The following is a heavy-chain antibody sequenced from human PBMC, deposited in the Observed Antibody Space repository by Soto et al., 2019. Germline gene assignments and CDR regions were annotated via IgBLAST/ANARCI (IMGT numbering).Heavy chain of an antibody. V-gene: IGHV3-74*01. CDR1: GFTFSSYW. CDR2: LYTDGSRT. CDR3: GRGLQGYYGLDV. D-gene: IGHD4-4*01. J-gene: IGHJ6*02. Sequence: EVQLVESGGGLVQPGGSLRLSCAASGFTFSSYWMHWVRQVPGKGLVWVSRLYTDGSRTSYADSVKGRFTISRDNAKSTLYLQMNSLGAEDSTVYYCGRGLQGYYGLDVWGQGTTVTVTS.